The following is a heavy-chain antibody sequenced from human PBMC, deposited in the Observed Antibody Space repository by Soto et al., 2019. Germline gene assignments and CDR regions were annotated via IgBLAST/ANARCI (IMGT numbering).Heavy chain of an antibody. V-gene: IGHV1-69*13. D-gene: IGHD3-22*01. CDR3: ARDSMIVVVTPRYAYYGMDV. Sequence: SVKVSCKASGGTFSSYAISWVRQAPGQGLEWMGGIIPIFGTANYAQKFQGRVTITADESTSTAYMELSSLRSDDTAMYYCARDSMIVVVTPRYAYYGMDVWGQGTTVTVSS. J-gene: IGHJ6*02. CDR2: IIPIFGTA. CDR1: GGTFSSYA.